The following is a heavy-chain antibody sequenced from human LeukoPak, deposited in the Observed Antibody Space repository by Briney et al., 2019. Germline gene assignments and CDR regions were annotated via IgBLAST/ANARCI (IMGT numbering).Heavy chain of an antibody. J-gene: IGHJ4*02. Sequence: PGGSLRLSCAASGFTFSSYWMHWVRQAPGKGPVWVSRINSDGSSTTYADSVKGRFTISRDNAKNTLYLQMNSLRAEDMAVYYCARSSALYYDSSGYYDYWGQGTLVTVSS. V-gene: IGHV3-74*01. CDR3: ARSSALYYDSSGYYDY. CDR2: INSDGSST. D-gene: IGHD3-22*01. CDR1: GFTFSSYW.